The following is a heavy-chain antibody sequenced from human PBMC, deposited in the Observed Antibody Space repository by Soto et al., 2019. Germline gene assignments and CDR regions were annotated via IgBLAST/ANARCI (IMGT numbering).Heavy chain of an antibody. V-gene: IGHV5-10-1*01. CDR1: GFSFTIYW. Sequence: PGESLKISCKGSGFSFTIYWISWVRQMPGKGLEWMGRIDPSDSYTNYSPSFQGHVTISADKSISTAYLQWSSLKASDTAMYYCARDIVVVPATMADYYYGMDVWGQGTTVTVSS. J-gene: IGHJ6*02. CDR3: ARDIVVVPATMADYYYGMDV. D-gene: IGHD2-2*01. CDR2: IDPSDSYT.